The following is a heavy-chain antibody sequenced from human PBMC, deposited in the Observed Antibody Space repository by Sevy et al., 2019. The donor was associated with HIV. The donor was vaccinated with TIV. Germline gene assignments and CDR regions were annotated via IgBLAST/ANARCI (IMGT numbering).Heavy chain of an antibody. Sequence: GESLKISCKGSGYSFTSYWIGWVRQMPGKGLEWMGIIYPGDSDTRYSPSFQGQVTISADKSISTAYLQWSSLKASDTAMYYCPRHFSSYYYDSSGYYFDYWGQGTLVTVSS. J-gene: IGHJ4*02. CDR2: IYPGDSDT. V-gene: IGHV5-51*01. CDR1: GYSFTSYW. CDR3: PRHFSSYYYDSSGYYFDY. D-gene: IGHD3-22*01.